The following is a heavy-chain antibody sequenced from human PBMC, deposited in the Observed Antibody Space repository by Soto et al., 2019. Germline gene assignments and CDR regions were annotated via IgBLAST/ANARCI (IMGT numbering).Heavy chain of an antibody. V-gene: IGHV3-21*01. CDR3: AREADFASSGYVLDY. CDR2: VTSSPSSM. J-gene: IGHJ4*02. CDR1: GFTFSGFS. D-gene: IGHD3-22*01. Sequence: PGGSLRVSCAASGFTFSGFSMNWVRQAPCKGLEWVSSVTSSPSSMFHADSVKGRFTISRDDAKDSLFLQMNSLRADDTAVYYCAREADFASSGYVLDYWGLGPLVTVSS.